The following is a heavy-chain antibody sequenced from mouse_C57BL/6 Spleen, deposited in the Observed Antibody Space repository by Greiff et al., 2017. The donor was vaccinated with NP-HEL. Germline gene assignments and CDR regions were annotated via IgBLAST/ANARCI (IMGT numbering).Heavy chain of an antibody. CDR1: GYTFTSYG. D-gene: IGHD1-1*01. CDR2: IYPRSGNT. CDR3: ARDYGSSYYFDY. V-gene: IGHV1-81*01. J-gene: IGHJ2*01. Sequence: VQRVESGAELARPGASVKLSCKASGYTFTSYGISWVKQRTGQGLEWIGEIYPRSGNTYYNEKFNGKATLTADKSSSTAYMELRSLTSEDSAVYFCARDYGSSYYFDYWGQGTTLTVSS.